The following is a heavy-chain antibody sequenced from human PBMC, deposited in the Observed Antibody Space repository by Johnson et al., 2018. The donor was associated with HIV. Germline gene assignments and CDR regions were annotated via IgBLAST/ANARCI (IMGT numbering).Heavy chain of an antibody. CDR3: ARVVLNYKCWGGGRAFYR. CDR1: GFTFSSYA. Sequence: QVQLVESGGGVVQPGRSLRLSCAASGFTFSSYAMHWVRQAPGKGLEWVAVISYDGSNKYYADSVKGRFNISRDNSKKTLYLHMNSMRAEHAAVYYCARVVLNYKCWGGGRAFYRWGQGSMVTVSS. J-gene: IGHJ3*02. CDR2: ISYDGSNK. D-gene: IGHD3-3*01. V-gene: IGHV3-30-3*01.